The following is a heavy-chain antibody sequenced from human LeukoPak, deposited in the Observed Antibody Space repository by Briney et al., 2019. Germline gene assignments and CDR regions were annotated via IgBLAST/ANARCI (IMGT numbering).Heavy chain of an antibody. CDR3: ARGDAESGSYFTGYDY. D-gene: IGHD1-26*01. V-gene: IGHV4-30-4*01. CDR1: GGSISSGDYD. J-gene: IGHJ4*02. CDR2: IYYSGST. Sequence: PSQTLSLTCTVSGGSISSGDYDWSWIRQPPGKGLEWIGYIYYSGSTYYNPSLKSRVTISVDTSKNQFSLKLSSVTAADTAVYYCARGDAESGSYFTGYDYWGQGTLVTVSS.